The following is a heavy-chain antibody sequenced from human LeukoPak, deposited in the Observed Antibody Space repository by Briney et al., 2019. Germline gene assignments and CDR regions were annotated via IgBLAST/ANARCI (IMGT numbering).Heavy chain of an antibody. CDR2: IYYSGST. Sequence: SETLSLTCTVSGGSISSYYWSWLRQPPGKGLEWIGYIYYSGSTNYNPSLKSRVTISRDTSKNQFSLKLNSVTAADTAVYYCARGGSYLSAFDIWGQGTMVTVSS. V-gene: IGHV4-59*01. J-gene: IGHJ3*02. CDR1: GGSISSYY. CDR3: ARGGSYLSAFDI. D-gene: IGHD1-26*01.